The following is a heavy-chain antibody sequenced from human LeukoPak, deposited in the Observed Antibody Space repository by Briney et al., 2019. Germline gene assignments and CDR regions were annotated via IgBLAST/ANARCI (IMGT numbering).Heavy chain of an antibody. J-gene: IGHJ6*03. CDR1: GGSISSSSYY. V-gene: IGHV4-39*01. CDR2: IYYSGST. Sequence: PSETLSLTCTASGGSISSSSYYWGWIRQPPGKGLEWIGSIYYSGSTCYNPSLKSRVTISVDTSKNQFSLKLSSVTAADTAVYYCARGTLMDVWGKGTTVTVSS. CDR3: ARGTLMDV.